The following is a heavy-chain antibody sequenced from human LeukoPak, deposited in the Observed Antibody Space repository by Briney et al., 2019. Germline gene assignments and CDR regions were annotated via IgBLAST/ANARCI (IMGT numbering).Heavy chain of an antibody. CDR1: GFTFSSYG. Sequence: GGSLRLSCAASGFTFSSYGMHWVRQAPGKGLEWVAVIWYDGSNKYYADSVKGRFTISRDNSKNTLYLQMNSLRAEDTAVYYCARERVVAMTYGMDVWGQGTTVTVSS. J-gene: IGHJ6*02. V-gene: IGHV3-33*01. D-gene: IGHD3-22*01. CDR3: ARERVVAMTYGMDV. CDR2: IWYDGSNK.